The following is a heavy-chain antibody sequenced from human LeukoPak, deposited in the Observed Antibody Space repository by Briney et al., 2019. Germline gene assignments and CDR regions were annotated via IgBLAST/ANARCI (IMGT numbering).Heavy chain of an antibody. V-gene: IGHV3-48*01. Sequence: PGGSLRLSCAASGFTFSSYSMNWVRQAPGKGLEWVSYISSSSSTIYYADSVKGRFTISRDNAKNSLYLQMNSLRAEDTAVYYCAREVTKGPPIVLMVYARYFDYWGQGTLVTVSS. CDR2: ISSSSSTI. CDR3: AREVTKGPPIVLMVYARYFDY. J-gene: IGHJ4*02. CDR1: GFTFSSYS. D-gene: IGHD2-8*01.